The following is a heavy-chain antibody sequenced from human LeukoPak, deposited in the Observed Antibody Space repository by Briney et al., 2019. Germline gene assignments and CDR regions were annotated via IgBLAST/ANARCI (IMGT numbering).Heavy chain of an antibody. CDR2: ISYDGSNK. CDR3: AREGAIPLYDY. CDR1: GFTFSSYG. Sequence: GGSLRLSCAASGFTFSSYGMHWVRQAPGKGLEWVAVISYDGSNKYYADSVKGRFTISRGNSKNTLYLQMNSLRVEDTAVYYCAREGAIPLYDYWGQGTLVTVSS. V-gene: IGHV3-30*03. D-gene: IGHD2-21*01. J-gene: IGHJ4*02.